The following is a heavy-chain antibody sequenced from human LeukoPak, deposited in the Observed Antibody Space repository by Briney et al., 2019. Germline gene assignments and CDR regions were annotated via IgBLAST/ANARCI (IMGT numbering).Heavy chain of an antibody. V-gene: IGHV4-39*01. Sequence: PSETLSLTCTVSGGSISSSSYYWGWIRQPPGKGLEWIGSIYYSGSTYYNPSLKSRVTISVDTSKNQFSLKLSSVTAADTAVYYCARRVVAVAGTNPYYYYYYMDVWGKGTTVTVSS. J-gene: IGHJ6*03. D-gene: IGHD6-19*01. CDR2: IYYSGST. CDR1: GGSISSSSYY. CDR3: ARRVVAVAGTNPYYYYYYMDV.